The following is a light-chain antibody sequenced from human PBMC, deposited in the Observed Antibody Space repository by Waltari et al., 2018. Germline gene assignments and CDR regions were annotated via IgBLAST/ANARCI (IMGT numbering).Light chain of an antibody. CDR1: SSKLGSTT. CDR2: SDN. Sequence: QSVLTQPPSASGTPGQRVTIPCSGSSSKLGSTTLDRYQQLPGTAPNLLIYSDNQRPSGVPDRFSGSKSGTSASLAISGLQSEDEADFYCAAWDDSLNAPVFGGGTKLTVL. V-gene: IGLV1-44*01. J-gene: IGLJ3*02. CDR3: AAWDDSLNAPV.